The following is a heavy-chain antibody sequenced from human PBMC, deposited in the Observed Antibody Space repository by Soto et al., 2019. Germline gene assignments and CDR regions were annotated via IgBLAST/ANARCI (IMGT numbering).Heavy chain of an antibody. CDR2: IYYSGST. Sequence: LSLTCAVSGGSISSGGYYWSWIRQHPGKGLEWIGYIYYSGSTYYNPSLKSRVTISVDTSKNQFSLKLSSVTAADTAVYYCARGRYCSGGSCYYYGMDVWGQGTTVTVSS. J-gene: IGHJ6*02. D-gene: IGHD2-15*01. CDR3: ARGRYCSGGSCYYYGMDV. V-gene: IGHV4-31*11. CDR1: GGSISSGGYY.